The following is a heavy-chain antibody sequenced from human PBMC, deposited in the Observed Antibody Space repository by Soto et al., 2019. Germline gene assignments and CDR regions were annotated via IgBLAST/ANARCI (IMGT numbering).Heavy chain of an antibody. J-gene: IGHJ6*03. CDR2: ISGSGGST. CDR1: GFTFRSYA. CDR3: AKSSNFGVVSEYSMDV. V-gene: IGHV3-23*01. D-gene: IGHD3-3*01. Sequence: GGSLRLSCAASGFTFRSYAMSWVRQAPGKGLEWVSAISGSGGSTYYADSVKGRFTISRDNSKNTLYLQMNSLRAEDTALYYCAKSSNFGVVSEYSMDVWGKGTTVTVSS.